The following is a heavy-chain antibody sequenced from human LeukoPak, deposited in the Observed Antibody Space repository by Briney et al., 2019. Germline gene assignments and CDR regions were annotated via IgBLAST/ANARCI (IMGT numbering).Heavy chain of an antibody. Sequence: ASVEVSCKASGYTFTNYFLNWVRQAPGQGLEWMGLINPSDGSTNYAQKFKDRVTVTRDRSTSTVYMEVSSLRSEETAVYYCARDGQNDYGGDSGFDSWGQGTLVTVSS. D-gene: IGHD4-23*01. J-gene: IGHJ4*02. CDR1: GYTFTNYF. CDR3: ARDGQNDYGGDSGFDS. V-gene: IGHV1-46*01. CDR2: INPSDGST.